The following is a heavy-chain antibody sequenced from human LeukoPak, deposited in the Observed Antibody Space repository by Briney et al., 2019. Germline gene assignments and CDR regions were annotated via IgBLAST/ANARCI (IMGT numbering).Heavy chain of an antibody. CDR3: AKAHSSSWSLYYFDY. J-gene: IGHJ4*02. CDR1: GFTFSSYS. D-gene: IGHD6-13*01. CDR2: ISGSGDTT. V-gene: IGHV3-23*01. Sequence: PGGSLRLSCAASGFTFSSYSMNWVRQAPGKGLEWVSVISGSGDTTYFADSVKGRFTIARGNSKNTLYLQMNSLRAEDTAVYYCAKAHSSSWSLYYFDYWGQGTLVTVSS.